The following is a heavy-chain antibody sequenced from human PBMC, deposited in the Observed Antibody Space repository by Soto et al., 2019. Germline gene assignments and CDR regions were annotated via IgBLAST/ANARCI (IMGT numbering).Heavy chain of an antibody. D-gene: IGHD6-13*01. J-gene: IGHJ4*02. Sequence: EVQLVESGGGLVKPGGSLRLSCAASGFTFSTYTMKWVRQAPGKGLEWVSSISSGSSYIYYADSVRGRFTISRDNDKNSLFLQVNSLRAEDTAVYYCARVINQQLVGTGDYWGQGNLVTVSS. CDR3: ARVINQQLVGTGDY. CDR2: ISSGSSYI. CDR1: GFTFSTYT. V-gene: IGHV3-21*01.